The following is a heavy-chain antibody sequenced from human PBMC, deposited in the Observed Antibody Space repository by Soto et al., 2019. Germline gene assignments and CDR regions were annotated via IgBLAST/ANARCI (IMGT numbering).Heavy chain of an antibody. CDR3: ARGQHHDYYYYGMDV. V-gene: IGHV1-46*01. Sequence: QVQLVQSGAEVKKPGASVKVSCKASGYTFTSYYMHWVRQAPGQGLEWMGIINPSGGSTSYAQKCQGRVTMTRDTSTSTVYMELSSLRSEDTAVYYCARGQHHDYYYYGMDVWGQGTTVTVSS. CDR2: INPSGGST. CDR1: GYTFTSYY. D-gene: IGHD2-21*01. J-gene: IGHJ6*02.